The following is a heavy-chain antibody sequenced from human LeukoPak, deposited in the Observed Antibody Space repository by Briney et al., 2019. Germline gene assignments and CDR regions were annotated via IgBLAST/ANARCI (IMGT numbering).Heavy chain of an antibody. J-gene: IGHJ4*02. CDR1: GFNFSHAW. Sequence: GGSLRLSCGDSGFNFSHAWMSWIRQAPGKGLEWVGRIKSKTDGGTTDYAAPVKGRFTVSRDDSKNTLYLEMNSLKTEDTAVYYCARAGDHYYGSGSSDYWGQGTLVTVSS. V-gene: IGHV3-15*05. D-gene: IGHD3-10*01. CDR2: IKSKTDGGTT. CDR3: ARAGDHYYGSGSSDY.